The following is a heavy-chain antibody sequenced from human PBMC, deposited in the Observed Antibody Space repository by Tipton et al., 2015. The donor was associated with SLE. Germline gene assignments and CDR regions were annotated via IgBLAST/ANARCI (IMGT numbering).Heavy chain of an antibody. CDR1: GGSFSGYY. CDR2: INHTGES. J-gene: IGHJ6*02. V-gene: IGHV4-34*01. D-gene: IGHD3-3*01. Sequence: TLSLTCAVYGGSFSGYYWSWIRRPPGKGLEWIGEINHTGESNYNPSLKSRAIILVDTSKNQFSLRLSSLTAVDTAIYDCARSSIHNGSWSGYFPRYVMDVWGQGTTVTVSS. CDR3: ARSSIHNGSWSGYFPRYVMDV.